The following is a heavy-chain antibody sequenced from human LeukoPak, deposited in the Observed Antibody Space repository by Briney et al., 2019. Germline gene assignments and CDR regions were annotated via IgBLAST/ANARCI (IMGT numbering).Heavy chain of an antibody. D-gene: IGHD3-22*01. CDR1: GGSISSYY. Sequence: SETLSLTCTASGGSISSYYWSWIRQPPGKGLEWIGYIYYSGSTNYNPSLKSRVTISVDTSKNQFSLKLSSVTAADTAVYYCARGYYYDSSGYPDAFDIWGQGTMVTVSS. CDR3: ARGYYYDSSGYPDAFDI. CDR2: IYYSGST. J-gene: IGHJ3*02. V-gene: IGHV4-59*01.